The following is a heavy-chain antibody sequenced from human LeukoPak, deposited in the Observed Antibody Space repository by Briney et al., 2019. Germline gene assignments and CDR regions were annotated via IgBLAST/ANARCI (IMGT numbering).Heavy chain of an antibody. V-gene: IGHV4-61*02. Sequence: SETLSLTCTVSGDSFSSVTDYWAWLRQPPGKGLEWIGRIYTSGSTNYNPSLKSRVTISVDTSKNQFSLKLSSVTAADTAVYYCARGTNYYDILTGDAFDIWGQGTMVTVSS. J-gene: IGHJ3*02. D-gene: IGHD3-9*01. CDR2: IYTSGST. CDR3: ARGTNYYDILTGDAFDI. CDR1: GDSFSSVTDY.